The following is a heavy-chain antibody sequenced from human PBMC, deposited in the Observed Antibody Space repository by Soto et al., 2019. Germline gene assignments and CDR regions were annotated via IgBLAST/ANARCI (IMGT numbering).Heavy chain of an antibody. Sequence: QLHLQESGPGLVKPSETLSLTCSVSGYSVSSSDYYWAWIRQPPGKVLEWIGSMFYSGHTYYNPSHKSRATLSVDTPKNQFSVRLNSVTAADTAVYYCAPLSVSLSGPYGIHVWGQGTTVTVSS. CDR1: GYSVSSSDYY. J-gene: IGHJ6*02. V-gene: IGHV4-39*01. D-gene: IGHD2-15*01. CDR3: APLSVSLSGPYGIHV. CDR2: MFYSGHT.